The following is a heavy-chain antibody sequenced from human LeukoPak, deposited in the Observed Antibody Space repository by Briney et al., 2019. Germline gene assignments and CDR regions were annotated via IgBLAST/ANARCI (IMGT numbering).Heavy chain of an antibody. CDR3: ARGCPITMIVVVITTTAGGWFDP. V-gene: IGHV4-34*01. CDR1: GGSFSGYY. J-gene: IGHJ5*02. CDR2: INHSGRT. Sequence: SETLSLTCAVYGGSFSGYYWSWIRQPPGKGLEWSGEINHSGRTNYNPSLKSRVTISVDTSKNHFSLKLSSVTAADTAVYYCARGCPITMIVVVITTTAGGWFDPWGQGTLVTVSS. D-gene: IGHD3-22*01.